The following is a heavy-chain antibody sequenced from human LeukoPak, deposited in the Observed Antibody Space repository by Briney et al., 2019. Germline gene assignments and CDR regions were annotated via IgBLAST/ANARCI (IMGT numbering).Heavy chain of an antibody. V-gene: IGHV4-4*07. CDR3: ARSVPRQVETQSASFDY. D-gene: IGHD4-23*01. CDR1: GSSISSYY. J-gene: IGHJ4*02. CDR2: IYSSGST. Sequence: SETLSLTCTVSGSSISSYYWSWIRQPAGKGLEWIGRIYSSGSTNYNPSLKRRVTISVDTSKRQFYLNLSSVTAAETAIYYCARSVPRQVETQSASFDYWGQGILATVTS.